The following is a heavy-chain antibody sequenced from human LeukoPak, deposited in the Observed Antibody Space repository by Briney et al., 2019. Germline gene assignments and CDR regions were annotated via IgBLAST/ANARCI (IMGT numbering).Heavy chain of an antibody. CDR1: GFTFSSYG. CDR2: IRYDGSNK. J-gene: IGHJ3*02. Sequence: GGSLRLSCAASGFTFSSYGMHWVRQAPGKGLEWVAFIRYDGSNKYYADSVKGRFTISRDNAKNSLYLQMNSLRAEDTAVYYCAREYSSSVVSSYAFDIWGQGTMVTVSS. V-gene: IGHV3-30*02. D-gene: IGHD6-6*01. CDR3: AREYSSSVVSSYAFDI.